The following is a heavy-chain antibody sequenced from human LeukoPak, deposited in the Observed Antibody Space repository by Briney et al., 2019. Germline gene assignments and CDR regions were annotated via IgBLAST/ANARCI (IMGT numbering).Heavy chain of an antibody. Sequence: ASVKVSCKASGGSFSNYVITWVRQAPGQGLEWMGRIIPVLDVSNFAQKFQGRVTITADKSTNTAHMELRSLRSDDTAVYYCARGLHESGSYYLYGYWGQGTLVTVSS. CDR1: GGSFSNYV. D-gene: IGHD1-26*01. V-gene: IGHV1-69*04. J-gene: IGHJ4*02. CDR2: IIPVLDVS. CDR3: ARGLHESGSYYLYGY.